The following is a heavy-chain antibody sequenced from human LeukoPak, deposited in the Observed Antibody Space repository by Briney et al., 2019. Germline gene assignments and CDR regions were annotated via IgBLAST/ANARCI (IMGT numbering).Heavy chain of an antibody. CDR2: INHSGST. V-gene: IGHV4-34*01. Sequence: SETLSLTCAVCGGSFSGYYWSWIRQPPGKGLEWIGEINHSGSTNYNPSLKSRVTISVDTSKNQFSLKLSSVTAADTAVYYCAKDTYYYDSSGSRWFGPWGQGTLVTVSS. CDR3: AKDTYYYDSSGSRWFGP. CDR1: GGSFSGYY. D-gene: IGHD3-22*01. J-gene: IGHJ5*02.